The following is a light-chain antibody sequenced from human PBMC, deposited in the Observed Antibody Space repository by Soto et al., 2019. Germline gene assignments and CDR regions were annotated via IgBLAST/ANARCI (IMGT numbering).Light chain of an antibody. CDR3: QQSAHSPRT. J-gene: IGKJ1*01. Sequence: EIVLTQSPASLSLSPGERATLSCRASQNVDNNYLNWYQQRPGLAPRLLIYGASIRATGIPDRFSSSGSGTDFPLTISRLEPEYFAVYCCQQSAHSPRTFGQGTKVEVK. V-gene: IGKV3-20*01. CDR2: GAS. CDR1: QNVDNNY.